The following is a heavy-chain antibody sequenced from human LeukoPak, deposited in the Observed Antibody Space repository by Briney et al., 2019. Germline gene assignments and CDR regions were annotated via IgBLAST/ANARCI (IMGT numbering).Heavy chain of an antibody. CDR1: GGSISSGGYS. V-gene: IGHV4-31*03. D-gene: IGHD3-16*01. J-gene: IGHJ4*02. Sequence: SQTLSLTCTVSGGSISSGGYSWSWIRQHPGKGLEWIGYIYYSGSTYYNPSLKSRVTISVDTSKNQFSLKLSSVTAADTAVYYCARALVYYYDYVWGSYSGYFDYWGQGTLVTVSS. CDR3: ARALVYYYDYVWGSYSGYFDY. CDR2: IYYSGST.